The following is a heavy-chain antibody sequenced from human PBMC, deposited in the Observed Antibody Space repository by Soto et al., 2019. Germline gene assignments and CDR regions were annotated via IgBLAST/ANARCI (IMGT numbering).Heavy chain of an antibody. CDR1: GYTFTGYY. V-gene: IGHV1-2*02. J-gene: IGHJ5*02. D-gene: IGHD6-13*01. CDR3: ARLRRGGIAAAGTPYNWFDP. Sequence: ASVKVSCKASGYTFTGYYMHWVRQAPGQGLEWMGWINPNSGGTNYAQKFQGRVTMTRDTSISTAYMELSRLRSDDTAVYYCARLRRGGIAAAGTPYNWFDPWGQGTLVTVSS. CDR2: INPNSGGT.